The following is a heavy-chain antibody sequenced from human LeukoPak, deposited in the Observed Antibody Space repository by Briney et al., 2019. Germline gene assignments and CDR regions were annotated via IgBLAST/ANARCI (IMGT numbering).Heavy chain of an antibody. CDR1: GFTCSSYW. D-gene: IGHD5-18*01. V-gene: IGHV3-74*01. CDR3: ARVAIPGVFYFDY. Sequence: PGGSLRLSCAASGFTCSSYWMHWVRQAPGKGLVWVSCINSDGSSTSYADSVKGRFTISRDNAKNTLYLQMNSLRAEDTAVYYCARVAIPGVFYFDYWGQGTLVTVSS. CDR2: INSDGSST. J-gene: IGHJ4*02.